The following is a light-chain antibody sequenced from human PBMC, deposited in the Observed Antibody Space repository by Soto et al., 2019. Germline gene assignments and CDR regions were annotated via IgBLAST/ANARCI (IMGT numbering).Light chain of an antibody. Sequence: SYELTQPPSMSVSPGQTASITCSGDKMGDKYACWYQQKQGQSPVLVIYQESKRPSGIPERFSGSNSGNTATLTISGTQAMDEDDYYCQGWDSSTVVFGGGTKRTVL. J-gene: IGLJ2*01. CDR3: QGWDSSTVV. CDR2: QES. V-gene: IGLV3-1*01. CDR1: KMGDKY.